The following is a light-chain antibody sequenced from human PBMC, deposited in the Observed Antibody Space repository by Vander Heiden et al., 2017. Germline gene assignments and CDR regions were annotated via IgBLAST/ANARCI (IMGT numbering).Light chain of an antibody. V-gene: IGLV3-1*01. CDR2: QDS. Sequence: SYELTQPPSVSVSPGQTASTTCPGDKLGDKYACWYQQKPGQSPVLVIYQDSKRPSGIPERFSGSNSGNTATLTISGTQAMDEDDYYCQAWDSSTAVFGGGTKLTVL. CDR3: QAWDSSTAV. J-gene: IGLJ2*01. CDR1: KLGDKY.